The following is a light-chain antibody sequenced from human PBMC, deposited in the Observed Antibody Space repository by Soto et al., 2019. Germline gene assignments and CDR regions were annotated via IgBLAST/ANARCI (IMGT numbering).Light chain of an antibody. CDR2: KAA. CDR1: QSISSW. CDR3: QQYNYYSRT. V-gene: IGKV1-5*03. Sequence: DIKMTQSPSTLSATVGDRVTITCRASQSISSWLAWYQQKPGRAPKLLIYKAASLESGVPSRFSGSGSGTEFTLTISSLQPDDFATYYCQQYNYYSRTFGQGTKVDIK. J-gene: IGKJ1*01.